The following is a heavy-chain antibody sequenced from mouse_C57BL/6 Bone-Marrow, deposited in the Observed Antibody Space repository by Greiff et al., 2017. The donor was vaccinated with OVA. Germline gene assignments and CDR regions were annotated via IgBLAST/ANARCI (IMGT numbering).Heavy chain of an antibody. J-gene: IGHJ4*01. CDR3: TIVYYDYAMDY. V-gene: IGHV5-9-1*02. D-gene: IGHD2-4*01. CDR2: ISSGGDYI. CDR1: GFTFSSYA. Sequence: EVQVVESGEGLVKPGGSLKLSCAASGFTFSSYAMSWVRQTPEKRLEWVAYISSGGDYIYYADTVKGRFTISRDNARNTLYLQMSSLKSEDTAMYYCTIVYYDYAMDYWGQGTSVTVSS.